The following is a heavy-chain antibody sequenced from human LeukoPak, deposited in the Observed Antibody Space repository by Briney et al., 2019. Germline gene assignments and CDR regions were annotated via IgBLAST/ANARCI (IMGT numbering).Heavy chain of an antibody. Sequence: ASVKVSCKASGYTFTSYDINWVRQATGQGLEWMGWMNPNSGNTGYAQKSQGRVTMTRNTSISTAYMELSSLRSEDTAVYYCVRGYYDSSGYYFLSAFDIWGQGTMVTVSS. J-gene: IGHJ3*02. V-gene: IGHV1-8*01. D-gene: IGHD3-22*01. CDR3: VRGYYDSSGYYFLSAFDI. CDR1: GYTFTSYD. CDR2: MNPNSGNT.